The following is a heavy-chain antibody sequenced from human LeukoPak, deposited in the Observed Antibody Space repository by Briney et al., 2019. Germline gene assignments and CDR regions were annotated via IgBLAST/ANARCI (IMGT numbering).Heavy chain of an antibody. CDR2: INPSSGGT. Sequence: ASVKVSCKASGYTFTGYYMHWARQAPGQGLEWMGWINPSSGGTNYAQKFQGRVTVTRDTSISTAYMELSRLRSDDTAVYYCARALIAVAGTKDWGQGTLVTVSS. J-gene: IGHJ4*02. CDR3: ARALIAVAGTKD. D-gene: IGHD6-19*01. CDR1: GYTFTGYY. V-gene: IGHV1-2*02.